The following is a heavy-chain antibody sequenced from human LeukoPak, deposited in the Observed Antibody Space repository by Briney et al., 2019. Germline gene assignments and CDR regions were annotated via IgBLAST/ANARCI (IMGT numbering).Heavy chain of an antibody. Sequence: GRSLRLSCAASGFTFSSYAMHWVRQAPGKGLEWVAVISYDGSNKYYADSVKGRFTISRDNSKNTLYLQMNSLRAEDTAVYYCARDTYDSSGYLHDYWGQGTLVTVSS. V-gene: IGHV3-30-3*01. J-gene: IGHJ4*02. D-gene: IGHD3-22*01. CDR3: ARDTYDSSGYLHDY. CDR1: GFTFSSYA. CDR2: ISYDGSNK.